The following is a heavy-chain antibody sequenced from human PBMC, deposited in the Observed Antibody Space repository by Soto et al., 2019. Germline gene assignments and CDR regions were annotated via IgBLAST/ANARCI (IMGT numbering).Heavy chain of an antibody. J-gene: IGHJ4*02. D-gene: IGHD2-2*01. V-gene: IGHV1-2*02. Sequence: ASVKVSCKASGATFTANYIHWVRQAPGQGFEWMGWINPKSGGTKYPQKLQGRVTMTRDTSVSTVYMSLTSLTSQDTAVYYCAREVPKGSRCAGFDYWGQGTLVTVSS. CDR2: INPKSGGT. CDR1: GATFTANY. CDR3: AREVPKGSRCAGFDY.